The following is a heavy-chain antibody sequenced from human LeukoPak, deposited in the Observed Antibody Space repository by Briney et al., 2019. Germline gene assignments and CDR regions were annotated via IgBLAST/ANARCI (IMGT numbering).Heavy chain of an antibody. V-gene: IGHV3-74*01. D-gene: IGHD3-22*01. CDR3: ARERNYYDSSGYYKYFDY. J-gene: IGHJ4*02. CDR2: INSDGSST. CDR1: GFTFSSYW. Sequence: GGSLRLSCAASGFTFSSYWMHWVRQAPGKGLVWVSRINSDGSSTSYADSVKGRFTISRDNSKNTLYLQMNSLRAKDAAVYYCARERNYYDSSGYYKYFDYWGQGTLVTVSS.